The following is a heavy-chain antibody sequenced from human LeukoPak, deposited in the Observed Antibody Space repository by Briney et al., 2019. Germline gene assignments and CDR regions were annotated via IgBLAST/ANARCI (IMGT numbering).Heavy chain of an antibody. CDR2: IIPILGIA. V-gene: IGHV1-69*04. CDR1: GGTFSSYA. Sequence: SVKVSCKASGGTFSSYAISWVRQAPGQGLEWMGRIIPILGIANYAQKFQGRVTITADGSTSTAYMELSSLRSEDTAVYYCARGGQLLPFDYWGQGTLVTVSS. CDR3: ARGGQLLPFDY. D-gene: IGHD2-2*01. J-gene: IGHJ4*02.